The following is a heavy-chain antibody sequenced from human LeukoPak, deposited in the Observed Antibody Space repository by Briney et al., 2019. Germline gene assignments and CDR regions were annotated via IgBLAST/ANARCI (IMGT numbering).Heavy chain of an antibody. Sequence: GASVKVSCKVSGYTLTELSMHWVRQAPGKGLEWMGGFDPEDGETIYAQKFQGRVTMTEDTSTDTAYMELSSLRSEDTAVYYCATFGWVSTRNWFDPWGQGTLVTVSS. CDR2: FDPEDGET. CDR3: ATFGWVSTRNWFDP. CDR1: GYTLTELS. V-gene: IGHV1-24*01. J-gene: IGHJ5*02. D-gene: IGHD3-16*01.